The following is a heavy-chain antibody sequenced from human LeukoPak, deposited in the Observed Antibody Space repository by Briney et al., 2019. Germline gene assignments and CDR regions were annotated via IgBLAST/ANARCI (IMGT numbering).Heavy chain of an antibody. CDR3: AIREWLSNDAFDI. CDR2: INPSGGST. J-gene: IGHJ3*02. D-gene: IGHD3-3*01. CDR1: GYTFTSYY. V-gene: IGHV1-46*03. Sequence: ASVKVSCKASGYTFTSYYMHWVRQAPGQGLEWMGIINPSGGSTSYAQKFQGRVTMTRDTSTSTVYMEQSSLRSEDTAVYYCAIREWLSNDAFDIWGQGTMVTVSS.